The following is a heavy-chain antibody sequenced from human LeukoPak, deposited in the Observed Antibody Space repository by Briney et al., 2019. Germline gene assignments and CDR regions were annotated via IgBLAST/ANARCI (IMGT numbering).Heavy chain of an antibody. Sequence: GGSLRLSCTASGFTLSGYWMNWVRQAPGKGLVWVSRIGSDGGSITYADSVKGRFTISRDNAKNTLYLQMTSLRAEDTAVYYCARGGSGNFYYWGQGTLVTVSS. D-gene: IGHD1-26*01. CDR2: IGSDGGSI. V-gene: IGHV3-74*03. CDR3: ARGGSGNFYY. CDR1: GFTLSGYW. J-gene: IGHJ4*02.